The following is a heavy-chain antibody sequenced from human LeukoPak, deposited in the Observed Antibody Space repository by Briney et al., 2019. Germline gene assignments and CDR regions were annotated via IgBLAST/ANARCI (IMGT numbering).Heavy chain of an antibody. CDR2: IKSKTDGGTT. V-gene: IGHV3-15*07. Sequence: PXXSLRLSCAASGFTFSNAWMNWVRQAPGKGLEWVGRIKSKTDGGTTDYAAPVKGRFTISRDDSKNTLYLQMNSLKTEDTAVYYCTTTSGYYYDSSEFDYWGQGTLVTVSS. D-gene: IGHD3-22*01. CDR1: GFTFSNAW. CDR3: TTTSGYYYDSSEFDY. J-gene: IGHJ4*02.